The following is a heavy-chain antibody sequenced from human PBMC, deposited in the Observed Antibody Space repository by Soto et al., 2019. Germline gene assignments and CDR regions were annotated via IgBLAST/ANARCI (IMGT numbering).Heavy chain of an antibody. V-gene: IGHV1-18*01. D-gene: IGHD2-15*01. J-gene: IGHJ4*02. CDR1: GYTFTNFG. CDR2: ISAYNGNT. CDR3: ARGRTPTDY. Sequence: QVQLVQSGAEVKKPGASVKVSCKASGYTFTNFGISWVRQAPGQGLEWMRWISAYNGNTNYAQNFQGRATITPDTSTSTAYMDLRSMRSDDTAVYYCARGRTPTDYWGQGTLVTVSS.